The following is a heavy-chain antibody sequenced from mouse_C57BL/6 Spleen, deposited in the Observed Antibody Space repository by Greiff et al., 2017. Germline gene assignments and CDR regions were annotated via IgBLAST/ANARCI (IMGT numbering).Heavy chain of an antibody. CDR3: ASAASSSWFAY. D-gene: IGHD1-1*01. V-gene: IGHV1-53*01. Sequence: QVQLQQPGTELVKPGASVKLSCKASGYTFTSYWLHWVKQRPGQGLEWIGNINPSNGGTKYNGKFKSKATLTVDKSSSTAYMQLSSLTSEDSAVYYCASAASSSWFAYWGQGTLVTVSA. CDR2: INPSNGGT. J-gene: IGHJ3*01. CDR1: GYTFTSYW.